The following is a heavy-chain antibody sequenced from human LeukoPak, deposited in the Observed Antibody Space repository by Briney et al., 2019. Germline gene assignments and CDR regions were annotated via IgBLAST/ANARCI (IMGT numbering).Heavy chain of an antibody. CDR2: IYTSGST. CDR1: GGSISSDNSY. Sequence: PSETLPLTSVVSGGSISSDNSYWSWIRQPAGKGLEWIGRIYTSGSTNYNPSLKSRVTISVDTSKNQFSLRLSSVTAADTAVYYCARIYCTNGVCYGWFDPWGQGTLVTVSS. D-gene: IGHD2-8*01. CDR3: ARIYCTNGVCYGWFDP. V-gene: IGHV4-61*02. J-gene: IGHJ5*02.